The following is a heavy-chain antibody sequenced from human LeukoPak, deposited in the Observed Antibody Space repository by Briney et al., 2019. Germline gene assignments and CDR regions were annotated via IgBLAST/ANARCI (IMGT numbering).Heavy chain of an antibody. CDR1: GGSFSGYY. V-gene: IGHV4-34*01. CDR3: ARAPTTVTTKGLGYYYYYGMDV. CDR2: INHSGST. J-gene: IGHJ6*04. D-gene: IGHD4-17*01. Sequence: SETLSLTCAVYGGSFSGYYWSWIRQPPGKGLEWIGEINHSGSTNYNPSLKSRAAISVDTSKNQFSLKLSSVTAADAAVYYCARAPTTVTTKGLGYYYYYGMDVWGKGTTVTVSS.